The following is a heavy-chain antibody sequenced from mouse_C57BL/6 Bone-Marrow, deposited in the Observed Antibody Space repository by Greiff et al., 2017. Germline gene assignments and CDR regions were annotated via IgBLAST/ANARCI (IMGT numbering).Heavy chain of an antibody. CDR1: GYTFTSYD. CDR2: IYPRDGST. J-gene: IGHJ1*03. CDR3: ARGTTVVRNWYFDV. Sequence: LQESGPELVKPGASVKLSCKASGYTFTSYDINWVKQRPGQGLEWIGWIYPRDGSTKYNEKFKGKATLTVDTSSSTAYMELHSLTSEDSAVYFCARGTTVVRNWYFDVWGTGTTVTVSS. V-gene: IGHV1-85*01. D-gene: IGHD1-1*01.